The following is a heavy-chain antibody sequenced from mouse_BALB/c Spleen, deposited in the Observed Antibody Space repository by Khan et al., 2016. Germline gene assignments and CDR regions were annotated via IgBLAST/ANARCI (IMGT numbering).Heavy chain of an antibody. J-gene: IGHJ3*01. CDR3: ARAGYYGYLAY. D-gene: IGHD1-1*01. V-gene: IGHV4-1*02. CDR2: INPDSYTI. CDR1: GFDFSRYW. Sequence: EVKLLESGGGLVHPGGSLKLSCAASGFDFSRYWMSWVRQAPGKGLEWIGEINPDSYTINYTPFLKEKFIISRDNAKNTLYLHMSKLRSEDTALYYCARAGYYGYLAYWGQGTLVTVSA.